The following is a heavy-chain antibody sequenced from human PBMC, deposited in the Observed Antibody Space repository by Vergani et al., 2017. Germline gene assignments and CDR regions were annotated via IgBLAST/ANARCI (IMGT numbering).Heavy chain of an antibody. D-gene: IGHD6-13*01. J-gene: IGHJ4*02. CDR2: INHSGST. CDR3: VRVGIRIAASVTG. V-gene: IGHV4-34*01. Sequence: QVQLQQWGAGLLKPSETLSLTCAVSGGSFSGYYWSWIRQPPGKGLEWVGEINHSGSTHYNPSLKSRVTISVYTSKNKFSLKLSSVTAADTAVYFCVRVGIRIAASVTGWDQGTLVTV. CDR1: GGSFSGYY.